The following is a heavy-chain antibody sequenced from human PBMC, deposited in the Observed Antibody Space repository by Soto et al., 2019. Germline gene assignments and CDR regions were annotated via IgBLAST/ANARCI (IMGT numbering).Heavy chain of an antibody. CDR3: ARAPHYGDYYFDY. V-gene: IGHV3-21*01. J-gene: IGHJ4*02. CDR2: ISSSSSYI. D-gene: IGHD4-17*01. Sequence: GGSLRLSCAASGFTFSSYSMNWVRQAPGKGLEWVSSISSSSSYIYYADSVKGRFTISRDNAKNSLYLQMNSLRAEDTAVYYCARAPHYGDYYFDYWGQGTLVTVSS. CDR1: GFTFSSYS.